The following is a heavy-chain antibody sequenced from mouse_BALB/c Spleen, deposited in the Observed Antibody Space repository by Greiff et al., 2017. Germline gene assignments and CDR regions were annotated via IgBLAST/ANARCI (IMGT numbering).Heavy chain of an antibody. Sequence: VQLKQSGPGLVKPSQSLSLTCTVTGYSITSDYAWNWIRQFPGNKLEWMGYISYSGSTSYNPSLKSRISITRDTSKNQFFLQLNSVTTEDTATYYCACPYGKNYYYAMDYWGQGTSVTVSS. J-gene: IGHJ4*01. D-gene: IGHD2-1*01. CDR2: ISYSGST. CDR1: GYSITSDYA. CDR3: ACPYGKNYYYAMDY. V-gene: IGHV3-2*02.